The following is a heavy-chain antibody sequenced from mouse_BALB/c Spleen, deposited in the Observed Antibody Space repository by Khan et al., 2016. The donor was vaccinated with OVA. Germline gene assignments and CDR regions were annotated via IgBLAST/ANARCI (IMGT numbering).Heavy chain of an antibody. V-gene: IGHV1-85*01. CDR2: MFPGDGST. CDR1: GYTFTSYD. J-gene: IGHJ3*01. Sequence: QVQLQQSGAELVKPGASVKLSCKASGYTFTSYDINWVRQRPEQGLEWIGWMFPGDGSTKYNENFKGKATLTTDKSSSTAYMQLSRLTSEDSGAXFCARGGYGWFAYWGQGTLVTVSA. D-gene: IGHD2-14*01. CDR3: ARGGYGWFAY.